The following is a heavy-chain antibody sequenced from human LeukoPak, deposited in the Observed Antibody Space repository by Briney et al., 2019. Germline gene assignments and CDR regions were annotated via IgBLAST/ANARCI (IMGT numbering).Heavy chain of an antibody. J-gene: IGHJ3*02. CDR3: ARSRIVVVDAFDI. V-gene: IGHV1-2*04. Sequence: ASVKVSCKASGYTFTGYYMHWVRQAPGQGLEWMGWINPNSGGTNYAQKFQGWVTITRDTSASTAYMELSSLRSEDTAVYYCARSRIVVVDAFDIWGQGTMVTVSS. D-gene: IGHD3-22*01. CDR2: INPNSGGT. CDR1: GYTFTGYY.